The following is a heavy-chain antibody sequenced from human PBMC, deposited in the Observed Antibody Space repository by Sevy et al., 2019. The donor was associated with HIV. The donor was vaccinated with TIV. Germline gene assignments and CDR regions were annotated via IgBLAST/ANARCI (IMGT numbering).Heavy chain of an antibody. CDR1: GFTFTTYW. V-gene: IGHV3-7*01. D-gene: IGHD6-6*01. Sequence: GGSLRLSCAASGFTFTTYWMTWVRQAPGKGLEWVPNIKEDGSGRFYVDSVRGRFTVSRDNAKKTLYLQMNNLRGEDTALYYCARLYSSSSGRGLDNWGQGALVTVSS. CDR2: IKEDGSGR. CDR3: ARLYSSSSGRGLDN. J-gene: IGHJ4*02.